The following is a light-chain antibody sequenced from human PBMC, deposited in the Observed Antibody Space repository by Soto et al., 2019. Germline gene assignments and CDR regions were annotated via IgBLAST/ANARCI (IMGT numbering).Light chain of an antibody. V-gene: IGLV3-21*04. CDR1: NIGSKS. CDR3: QVWDSSSDVV. CDR2: YDS. J-gene: IGLJ2*01. Sequence: SYELTQPPSVSVAPGKTARITCGGNNIGSKSVHWYQQKPGQAPVLVIYYDSDRPSGIPERFSGSNSGNTATLTSSRVEAGDEADYYCQVWDSSSDVVFGGGTKLTVL.